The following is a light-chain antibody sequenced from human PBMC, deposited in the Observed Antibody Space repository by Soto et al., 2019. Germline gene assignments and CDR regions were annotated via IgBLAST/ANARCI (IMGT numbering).Light chain of an antibody. CDR2: AAS. Sequence: DIQLTQSPSFLYASVGDRVTITCRASQGISSYLAWYQQKPGKAPKLLIYAASTLQSGVRSRFSGSGSGTEFTLTISSLQHEDFSTYYCQQLNSYVTFGQGTRLEIK. J-gene: IGKJ5*01. CDR3: QQLNSYVT. V-gene: IGKV1-9*01. CDR1: QGISSY.